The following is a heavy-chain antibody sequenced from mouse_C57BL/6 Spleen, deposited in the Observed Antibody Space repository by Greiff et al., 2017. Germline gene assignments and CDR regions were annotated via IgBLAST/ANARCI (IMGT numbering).Heavy chain of an antibody. CDR1: GYAFSSSW. Sequence: VQLQESGPELVKPGASVKISCKASGYAFSSSWMNWVKQRPGKGLEWIGRIYPGDGDTNYNGKFKGKATLTADKSSSTAYMQLSSLTSEDSAVYFCARVITTVGADYWGQGTTLTVSS. D-gene: IGHD1-1*01. J-gene: IGHJ2*01. CDR3: ARVITTVGADY. V-gene: IGHV1-82*01. CDR2: IYPGDGDT.